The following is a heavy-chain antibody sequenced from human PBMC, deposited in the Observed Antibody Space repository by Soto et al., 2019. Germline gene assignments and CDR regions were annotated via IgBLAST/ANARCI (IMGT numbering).Heavy chain of an antibody. CDR3: ARVEYSSSPLYYYYYGMDV. J-gene: IGHJ6*02. CDR1: GYTFTSYG. CDR2: ISAYNGNT. V-gene: IGHV1-18*01. D-gene: IGHD6-6*01. Sequence: ASVKVSCKASGYTFTSYGISWVRQAPGQGLEWMGWISAYNGNTNYAQKLQGRVTMTTDTSTSTAYMELRSLRSDDTAVYYCARVEYSSSPLYYYYYGMDVWGQGTTVTVSS.